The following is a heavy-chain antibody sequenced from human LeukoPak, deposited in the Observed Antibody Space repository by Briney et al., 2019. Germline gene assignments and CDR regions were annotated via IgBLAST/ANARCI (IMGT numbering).Heavy chain of an antibody. J-gene: IGHJ5*02. Sequence: PSETLSLTCTVSGGSISSGGYYWSWIRQHPGKGLEWIGYIYYSGSTYYNPSLKSRVTISVDTSKNQFSLKLSSVTAADTAVYYCARAARQWLVRVDWFDPWGQGTPVTVSS. CDR2: IYYSGST. CDR1: GGSISSGGYY. CDR3: ARAARQWLVRVDWFDP. D-gene: IGHD6-19*01. V-gene: IGHV4-31*03.